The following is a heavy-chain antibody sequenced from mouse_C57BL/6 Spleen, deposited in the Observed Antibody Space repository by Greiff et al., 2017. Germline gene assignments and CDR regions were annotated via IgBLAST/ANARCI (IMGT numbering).Heavy chain of an antibody. CDR3: ARDEDAMDY. J-gene: IGHJ4*01. CDR2: ISDGGSYT. CDR1: GFTFSSYA. Sequence: EVMLVESGGGLVKPGGSLKLSCAASGFTFSSYAMSWVRQTPEKRLDWVATISDGGSYTYYPDNVKGRFTISRDNAKNNLYLQMSHLKSEDTAMYYCARDEDAMDYWGQGTSVTVSS. V-gene: IGHV5-4*01.